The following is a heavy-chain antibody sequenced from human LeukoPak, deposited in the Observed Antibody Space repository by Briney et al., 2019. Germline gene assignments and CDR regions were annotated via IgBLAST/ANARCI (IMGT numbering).Heavy chain of an antibody. D-gene: IGHD2/OR15-2a*01. CDR1: GGSISSYF. CDR2: IYYRGST. J-gene: IGHJ4*02. Sequence: PSETLSLTCSVSGGSISSYFWSWIRQPPGKGLEWIGHIYYRGSTDYNPSLKSRVTISVDASKNQFYLPLNSAPAADPAMYSCARPTWPRRESAYCGQGTLVTVYS. CDR3: ARPTWPRRESAY. V-gene: IGHV4-59*08.